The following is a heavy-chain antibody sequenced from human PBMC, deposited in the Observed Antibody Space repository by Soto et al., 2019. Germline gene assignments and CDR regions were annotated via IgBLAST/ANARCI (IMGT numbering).Heavy chain of an antibody. D-gene: IGHD2-15*01. CDR3: ARGAPTRWFDP. CDR2: INHSGST. CDR1: GGSFSGYC. Sequence: SETLSLTCAVYGGSFSGYCWSWIRQPPGKGLEWIGEINHSGSTNYNPSLKSRGTISVGTSKNQFSLKLSSVTAAATAVYYCARGAPTRWFDPWGQGTLVTVSS. J-gene: IGHJ5*02. V-gene: IGHV4-34*01.